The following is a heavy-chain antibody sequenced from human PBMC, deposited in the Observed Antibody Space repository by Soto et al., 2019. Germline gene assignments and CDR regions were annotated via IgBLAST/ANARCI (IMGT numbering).Heavy chain of an antibody. CDR1: GFTFSSYA. J-gene: IGHJ6*02. V-gene: IGHV3-30-3*01. Sequence: GGSLRLSCAASGFTFSSYAMHWVRQAPGKGLEWVAVISYDGSNKYYADSVKGRFTISRDNSKNTLYLQMNSLRAEDTAVYYCARASYSSSSYYYYGMDVWGQGTTVTVSS. CDR2: ISYDGSNK. CDR3: ARASYSSSSYYYYGMDV. D-gene: IGHD6-6*01.